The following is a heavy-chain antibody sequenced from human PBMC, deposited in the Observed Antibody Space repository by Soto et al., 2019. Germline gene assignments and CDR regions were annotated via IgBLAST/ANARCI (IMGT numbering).Heavy chain of an antibody. CDR3: ARETLSYGSALDV. CDR2: ITWNGANT. V-gene: IGHV3-43*01. D-gene: IGHD3-16*01. CDR1: GFRFDEYN. Sequence: GGSLRLSCAASGFRFDEYNMHWVRQAPGKGLEWLSLITWNGANTYYADSVKGRFTISRDGTTKSVSLQMTSLKREDTGLYYCARETLSYGSALDVWGQGTTVTVYS. J-gene: IGHJ6*02.